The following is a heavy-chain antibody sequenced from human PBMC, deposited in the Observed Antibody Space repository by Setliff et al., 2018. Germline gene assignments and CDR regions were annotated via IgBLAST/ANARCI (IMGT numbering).Heavy chain of an antibody. CDR1: GFTFSNYA. J-gene: IGHJ4*02. Sequence: GGSLRLSCEASGFTFSNYAMHWVRQAPGERLECIAAINPSGGGTYYPDSVKSRFSISRDNSKNMLYLEVNSLRAEETAVYYSVRRELQLRRYFDFWGQGTLVTVSS. D-gene: IGHD1-7*01. CDR2: INPSGGGT. V-gene: IGHV3-64*04. CDR3: VRRELQLRRYFDF.